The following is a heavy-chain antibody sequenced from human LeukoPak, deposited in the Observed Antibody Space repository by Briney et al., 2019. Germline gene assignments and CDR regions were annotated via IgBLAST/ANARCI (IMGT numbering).Heavy chain of an antibody. CDR2: IFPDDSDT. Sequence: GESLKISCATSGYNFPRHWIGWVRQLPGKGLEYVGVIFPDDSDTRYSPSSEGHVTISADTSINTAYLQWRSLQASDTAMYFCASRVGVAGTFDAFDLWGQGTMVTVSS. CDR1: GYNFPRHW. D-gene: IGHD6-19*01. J-gene: IGHJ3*01. V-gene: IGHV5-51*01. CDR3: ASRVGVAGTFDAFDL.